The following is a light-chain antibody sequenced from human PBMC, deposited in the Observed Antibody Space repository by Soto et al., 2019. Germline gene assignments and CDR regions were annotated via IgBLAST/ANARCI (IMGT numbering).Light chain of an antibody. V-gene: IGLV1-44*01. CDR1: SSNIGSNT. J-gene: IGLJ1*01. CDR3: AAWDDSLSGYV. CDR2: SNN. Sequence: QSVLTQPPSASGTPGQRVTISCSGSSSNIGSNTVNWYQQLPGTAPTLLIYSNNQRPSGVPDRFSDSKSGTSASLAISGLQSEDEADYYCAAWDDSLSGYVFGPGTKVTVL.